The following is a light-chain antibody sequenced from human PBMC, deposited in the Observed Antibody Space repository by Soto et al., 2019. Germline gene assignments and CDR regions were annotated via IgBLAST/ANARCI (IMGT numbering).Light chain of an antibody. CDR3: QQSYSTPLT. Sequence: DIQMTQSPSSLSASVGDRVTITCRESQSISNFLNWYQQKPGKAPKLLIYAASSLQSGVPARFSGSGSGTDFTLTISSLQPEDFATYYCQQSYSTPLTFGGGTKVAIK. CDR2: AAS. V-gene: IGKV1-39*01. CDR1: QSISNF. J-gene: IGKJ4*01.